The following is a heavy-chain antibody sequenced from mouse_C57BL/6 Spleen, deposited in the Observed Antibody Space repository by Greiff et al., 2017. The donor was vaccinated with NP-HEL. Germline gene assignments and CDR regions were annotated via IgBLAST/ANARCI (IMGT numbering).Heavy chain of an antibody. Sequence: VQLQQSGAELVKPGASVKISCKASGYAFSSYWMNWVKQRPGKGLEWIGQIYPGDGDTNYNGKFKGKATLTADKSSSTAYMQLSSLTSEDSAVYFCASYSNYGLYWYFDVWGTGTTVTVSS. D-gene: IGHD2-5*01. V-gene: IGHV1-80*01. J-gene: IGHJ1*03. CDR3: ASYSNYGLYWYFDV. CDR1: GYAFSSYW. CDR2: IYPGDGDT.